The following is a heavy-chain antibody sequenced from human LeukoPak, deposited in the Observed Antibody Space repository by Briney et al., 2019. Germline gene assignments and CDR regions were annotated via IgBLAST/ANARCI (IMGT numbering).Heavy chain of an antibody. Sequence: GESLKISCKGSGYSFTSYWIGSVRQMPGKGLEWMGIIYPGDSDTRYSPSFQGQVTISADKSISTAYLQWSSLKASDTAMYYCARLVRAVLNGDWFDPWGQGTLVTVSS. CDR3: ARLVRAVLNGDWFDP. J-gene: IGHJ5*02. CDR2: IYPGDSDT. V-gene: IGHV5-51*01. D-gene: IGHD1-26*01. CDR1: GYSFTSYW.